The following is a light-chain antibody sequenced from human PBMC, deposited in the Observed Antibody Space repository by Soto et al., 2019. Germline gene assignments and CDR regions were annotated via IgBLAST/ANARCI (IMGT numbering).Light chain of an antibody. Sequence: EIVMTQSPATLSVSPGERATLSCRASQSISSKLAWYQQRPGQAPRLLIFDASTRATGVPVRFRGSGSGTEFTLTISGLQSEDFAVYCCQQYYKWPPTFCGGTKVEIK. CDR3: QQYYKWPPT. V-gene: IGKV3-15*01. CDR1: QSISSK. J-gene: IGKJ4*01. CDR2: DAS.